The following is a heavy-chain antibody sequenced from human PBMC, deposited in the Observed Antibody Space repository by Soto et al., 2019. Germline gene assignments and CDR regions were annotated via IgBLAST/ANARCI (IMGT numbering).Heavy chain of an antibody. CDR1: GGSISSSNW. J-gene: IGHJ6*02. CDR3: ASRTYAMEV. V-gene: IGHV4-4*02. Sequence: QVQLQESGPGLVKPSGTLSLTCAVSGGSISSSNWWSWVRQPPGKGLEWIGEIFHNGNTYSNPSLTGRVTMSVDKSKNQFSLNLNSVPAADTAVYYCASRTYAMEVWGQGTTVPVSS. CDR2: IFHNGNT.